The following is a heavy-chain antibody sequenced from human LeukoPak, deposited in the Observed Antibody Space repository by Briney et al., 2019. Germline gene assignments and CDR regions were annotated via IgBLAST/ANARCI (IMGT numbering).Heavy chain of an antibody. Sequence: GGSLRLSCAASGFTFSNYWMSWVRHAPGKGLKWVANIKEDGSEKYYADSVKGRFTISRDNAKNSLNLQMNSLRAEDTAVYYCARDSELTGDRVEYWGQGTLVTVSS. CDR2: IKEDGSEK. V-gene: IGHV3-7*01. CDR3: ARDSELTGDRVEY. J-gene: IGHJ4*02. D-gene: IGHD5-24*01. CDR1: GFTFSNYW.